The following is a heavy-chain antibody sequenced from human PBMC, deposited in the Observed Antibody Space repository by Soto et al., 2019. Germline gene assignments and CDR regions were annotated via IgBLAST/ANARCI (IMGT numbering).Heavy chain of an antibody. J-gene: IGHJ6*03. CDR3: ARQQLSYDYYYYYYMDV. CDR2: ISGSGGST. CDR1: GFTFSSYA. D-gene: IGHD6-13*01. V-gene: IGHV3-23*01. Sequence: GGSLRLSCAASGFTFSSYAMSWVRQAPGKGLEWVSAISGSGGSTYYADSVKGRFTISRDNSKNTLYLQMNSLRAEDTAVYYCARQQLSYDYYYYYYMDVWGKGTTVTVSS.